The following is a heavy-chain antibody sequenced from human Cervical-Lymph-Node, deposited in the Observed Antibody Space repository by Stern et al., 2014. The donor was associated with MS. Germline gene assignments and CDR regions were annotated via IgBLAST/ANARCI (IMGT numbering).Heavy chain of an antibody. V-gene: IGHV5-51*01. Sequence: EVQLVQSGAEVKKPGESLKISCKVSGYSFTTYWIGWGPQMPGKGLGWRAIIYPGDSDTRYSPSFQGQVTISADRSIGTAYLQWSSLKASDTAMYYCARLMVGALYYFDYWGQGTLVTVSS. D-gene: IGHD1-26*01. CDR2: IYPGDSDT. J-gene: IGHJ4*02. CDR1: GYSFTTYW. CDR3: ARLMVGALYYFDY.